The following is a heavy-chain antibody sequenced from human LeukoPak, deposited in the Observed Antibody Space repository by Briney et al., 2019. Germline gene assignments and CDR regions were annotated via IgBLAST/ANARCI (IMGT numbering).Heavy chain of an antibody. CDR3: ARDPEYSYGQGDY. D-gene: IGHD5-18*01. CDR2: IYTSGST. CDR1: GGSISSGSYY. V-gene: IGHV4-61*02. Sequence: PSETLSLTCTVPGGSISSGSYYWSWIRQPAGKGLEWIGRIYTSGSTNYNPSLKSRVTISVDTSKNQFSLKLSSVTAADTAVYYCARDPEYSYGQGDYWGQGTLVTVSS. J-gene: IGHJ4*02.